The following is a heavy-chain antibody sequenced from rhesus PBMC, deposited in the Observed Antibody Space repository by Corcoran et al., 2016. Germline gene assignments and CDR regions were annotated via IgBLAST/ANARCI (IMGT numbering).Heavy chain of an antibody. D-gene: IGHD3-16*01. CDR2: ISNGGDST. CDR3: ARDEYYYSGSFPAY. J-gene: IGHJ4*01. CDR1: GFTFSSYG. Sequence: EVQLVESGGGLVQPGGSLRLSCAASGFTFSSYGMSWVRQAPGKGLEWVSYISNGGDSTYYADSVKGRFTISRENAKNTLYIQMDSLRAEDTAVYYCARDEYYYSGSFPAYWGQGVLVTVSS. V-gene: IGHV3-59*01.